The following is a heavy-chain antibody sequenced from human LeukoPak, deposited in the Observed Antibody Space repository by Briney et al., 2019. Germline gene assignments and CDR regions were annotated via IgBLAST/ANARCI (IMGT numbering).Heavy chain of an antibody. J-gene: IGHJ4*02. V-gene: IGHV3-53*04. CDR3: ARAGAAALLD. CDR2: IYSGGST. Sequence: GGSLRLSCAASGFTVSSNYMGWVRQAPGKGLEWVSVIYSGGSTYYADSVKGRFTISRHNSKNTLYLQMNSLRAEDTAVYYCARAGAAALLDWGQGTLVTVSS. CDR1: GFTVSSNY. D-gene: IGHD6-13*01.